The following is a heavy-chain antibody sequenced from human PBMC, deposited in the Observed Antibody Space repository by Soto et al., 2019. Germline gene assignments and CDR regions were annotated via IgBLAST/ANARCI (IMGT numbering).Heavy chain of an antibody. Sequence: PGESLKISCKGSGYSFTSYWIGWVRQMPGKGLEWMGIIYPGDSDTRYSPSFQGQVTISADKSISTAYLQWSSLKASDTAMYYCARLKRDGYNYSPLYYWGQGTLVTAPQ. CDR1: GYSFTSYW. J-gene: IGHJ4*02. CDR2: IYPGDSDT. V-gene: IGHV5-51*01. CDR3: ARLKRDGYNYSPLYY. D-gene: IGHD5-12*01.